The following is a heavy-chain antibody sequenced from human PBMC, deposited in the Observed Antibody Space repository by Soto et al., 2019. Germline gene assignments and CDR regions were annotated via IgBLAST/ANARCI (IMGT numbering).Heavy chain of an antibody. V-gene: IGHV3-23*01. D-gene: IGHD3-9*01. J-gene: IGHJ4*02. CDR3: AKDRHPDGIWTFDS. Sequence: GGSRRLSCAASGFTFSTYTMNCVRQAPGNGLERVSGMNAPGSPTYYAASVKGRFTVSRDNSKKMLFLQMNSLRDEDTAVYYCAKDRHPDGIWTFDSWGPGTLVTVSS. CDR2: MNAPGSPT. CDR1: GFTFSTYT.